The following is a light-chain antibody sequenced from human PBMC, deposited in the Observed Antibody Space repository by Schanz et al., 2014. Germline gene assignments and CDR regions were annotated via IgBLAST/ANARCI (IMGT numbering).Light chain of an antibody. CDR1: QSVSSSY. J-gene: IGKJ4*01. Sequence: EIVLTQSPGTLSLSPGERATLSCRASQSVSSSYLAWYQQKPGQAPRLLIYGASNRATGIPARFSGSGSGTDFTLTISSLEPEDLAVYYCQQRDKSPLTFGEGTKVEIK. CDR2: GAS. CDR3: QQRDKSPLT. V-gene: IGKV3D-20*02.